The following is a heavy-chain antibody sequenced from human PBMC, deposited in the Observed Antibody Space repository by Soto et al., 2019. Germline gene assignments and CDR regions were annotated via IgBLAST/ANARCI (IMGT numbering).Heavy chain of an antibody. CDR3: ARVESDYYDSSGYYYWFAL. CDR1: GGSISSGGYY. Sequence: SETLSLTCTVSGGSISSGGYYWSWIRQHPGKGLEWIGYIYYSGSTYYNPSLKSRVTISVDTSKNQFSLKLSSVTAADTAVYYCARVESDYYDSSGYYYWFALWGQGTLVTVSS. J-gene: IGHJ5*02. D-gene: IGHD3-22*01. CDR2: IYYSGST. V-gene: IGHV4-31*03.